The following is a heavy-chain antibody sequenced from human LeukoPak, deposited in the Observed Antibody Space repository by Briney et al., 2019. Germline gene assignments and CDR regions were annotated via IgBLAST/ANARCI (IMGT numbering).Heavy chain of an antibody. V-gene: IGHV4-34*01. D-gene: IGHD2-2*01. CDR3: AALVVPAAKVDY. Sequence: SETLSLTCAVYGGSFSGYYWSWVRQPPGKGLEWIGEINHSGSTNYNPSLKSRVTISVDTSKNQFSLKLSSVTAADTAVYYCAALVVPAAKVDYWGQGTLVTVSS. J-gene: IGHJ4*02. CDR1: GGSFSGYY. CDR2: INHSGST.